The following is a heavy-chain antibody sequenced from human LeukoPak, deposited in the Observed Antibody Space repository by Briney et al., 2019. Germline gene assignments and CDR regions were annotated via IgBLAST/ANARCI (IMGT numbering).Heavy chain of an antibody. Sequence: GSLRLSCAASGFTFSSYGMHWVRQAPGKGLEWVAVISYDGSNKYYADSVKGRFTISRDNSKNTLYLQMNSLRAEDTAVYYCAKMYSSGWYYFDYWGQGTLVTVSS. V-gene: IGHV3-30*18. CDR2: ISYDGSNK. D-gene: IGHD6-19*01. J-gene: IGHJ4*02. CDR3: AKMYSSGWYYFDY. CDR1: GFTFSSYG.